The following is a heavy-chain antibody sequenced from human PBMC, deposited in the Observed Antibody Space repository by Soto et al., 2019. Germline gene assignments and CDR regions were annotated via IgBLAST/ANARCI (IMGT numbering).Heavy chain of an antibody. CDR3: ARGAPPDY. V-gene: IGHV3-30-3*01. CDR2: ISYDGSNK. CDR1: GFTFSSYA. Sequence: QVQLVESGGGVVQPGRSLRLSCAASGFTFSSYAMHWVRQAPGKGLEWVAVISYDGSNKYYADSVKGRFTSSRDNSKNTLYLQMNSLRAEDTAVYYCARGAPPDYWGQGTLVSVAS. J-gene: IGHJ4*02.